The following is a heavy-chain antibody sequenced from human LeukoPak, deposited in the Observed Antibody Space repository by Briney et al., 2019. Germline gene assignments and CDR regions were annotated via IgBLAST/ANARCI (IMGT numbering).Heavy chain of an antibody. J-gene: IGHJ6*03. CDR3: ARDGGYFDWFYYYYMDV. CDR2: INPSGGST. CDR1: GYTSTSYY. V-gene: IGHV1-46*01. Sequence: ASVKVSCKASGYTSTSYYMHWVRQAPGQGLEWMGIINPSGGSTSYAQKFQGRVTMTRDMSTSTVYMELSSLRSEDTAVYYCARDGGYFDWFYYYYMDVWGKGTTVTVSS. D-gene: IGHD3-9*01.